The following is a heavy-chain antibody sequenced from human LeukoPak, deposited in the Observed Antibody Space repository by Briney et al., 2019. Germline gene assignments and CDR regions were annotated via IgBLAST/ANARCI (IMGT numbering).Heavy chain of an antibody. CDR2: IYYSGST. D-gene: IGHD3-22*01. CDR3: ARGHYDSSGEDY. J-gene: IGHJ4*02. V-gene: IGHV4-59*01. CDR1: GGSISGYY. Sequence: PSETLSLTCTVSGGSISGYYWSWIRQPPGKTLEWIAYIYYSGSTNYNPSLKSRVTISVDTSKNQFSLKLSSVTAADTAVYYCARGHYDSSGEDYWGQGTLVTVSS.